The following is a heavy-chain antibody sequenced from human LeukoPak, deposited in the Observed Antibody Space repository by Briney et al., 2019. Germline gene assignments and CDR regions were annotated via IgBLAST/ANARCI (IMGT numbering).Heavy chain of an antibody. Sequence: PGGSLRLSCAASGFTFSSYAMSWVRQAPGKGLDWVSAISGSGADTYFADSVKGRFTISRDNSKNTLYLQMNSLKTEDTAVYYCAPGGDYCSTTSCPSWGQGTMVTVSS. J-gene: IGHJ3*01. CDR2: ISGSGADT. CDR3: APGGDYCSTTSCPS. CDR1: GFTFSSYA. V-gene: IGHV3-23*01. D-gene: IGHD2-2*01.